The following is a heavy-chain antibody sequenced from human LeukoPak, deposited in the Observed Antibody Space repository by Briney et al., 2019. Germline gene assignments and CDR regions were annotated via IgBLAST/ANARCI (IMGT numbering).Heavy chain of an antibody. Sequence: SVKVSCKASGGTFSSYAISWVRQAPGQGLEWMGGIIPIFGTANYPQKFQGRVTITADESTSTAYMELSSLRSEDTAVYYCARVSSHDSSGYYFVGGNDIWGQGTMVTVSS. V-gene: IGHV1-69*13. CDR1: GGTFSSYA. J-gene: IGHJ3*02. CDR3: ARVSSHDSSGYYFVGGNDI. D-gene: IGHD3-22*01. CDR2: IIPIFGTA.